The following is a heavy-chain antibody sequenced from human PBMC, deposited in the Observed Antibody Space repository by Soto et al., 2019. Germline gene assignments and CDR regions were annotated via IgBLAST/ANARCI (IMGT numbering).Heavy chain of an antibody. D-gene: IGHD3-9*01. J-gene: IGHJ4*02. CDR3: ARAPSFVWYLDY. V-gene: IGHV3-53*01. CDR2: IYSGGYT. CDR1: GFTVSNNY. Sequence: EVQLVESGGGLIQPGGSLRLSCAVSGFTVSNNYMSWVRQAPGKGLEGVSVIYSGGYTAYGDSVKGRFTISRDNSKNTLYLQMNNLRAEDTAVYFCARAPSFVWYLDYWGQGTLVTVSS.